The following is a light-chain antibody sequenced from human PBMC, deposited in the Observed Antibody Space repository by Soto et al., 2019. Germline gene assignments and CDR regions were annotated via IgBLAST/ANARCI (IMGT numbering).Light chain of an antibody. CDR2: GNS. V-gene: IGLV1-40*01. Sequence: QSALTQPPSVSGAPGQRVTISCTGSSSNIGAGYDVHWYQQLPGTAPKLLIYGNSNRPSGVPDRFSGSKSGTSASLALTGLQAEDEADYDCQSYDSSLSGSVVFGGGTKLTVL. CDR1: SSNIGAGYD. J-gene: IGLJ2*01. CDR3: QSYDSSLSGSVV.